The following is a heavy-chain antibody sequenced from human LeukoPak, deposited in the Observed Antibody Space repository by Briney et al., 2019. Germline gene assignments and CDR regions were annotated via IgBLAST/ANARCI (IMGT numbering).Heavy chain of an antibody. J-gene: IGHJ4*02. D-gene: IGHD3-9*01. Sequence: SETLSLTCAVYGGSFSGYYWSWIRQPPGKGLEWIGEINHSGSTNYNPSLKSRVTISVDTSKNQFSLKLSSVTAADTAVYYCARHPRVLRYFDWGFDYWGQGTLVTVSS. CDR1: GGSFSGYY. CDR3: ARHPRVLRYFDWGFDY. CDR2: INHSGST. V-gene: IGHV4-34*01.